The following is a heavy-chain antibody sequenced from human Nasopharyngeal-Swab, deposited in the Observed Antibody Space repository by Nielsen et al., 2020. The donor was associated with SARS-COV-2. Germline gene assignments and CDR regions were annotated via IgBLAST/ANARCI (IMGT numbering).Heavy chain of an antibody. Sequence: ASVKVSCKASGYTFTGYYMHWVRQAPGQGLEWMGWINPNSGGTNYAQKFQGRVTMTRDTSISTAYMELSRLRSDDTAVYYCARAKYSGYEVYYWGQGTLVIVSS. CDR3: ARAKYSGYEVYY. CDR2: INPNSGGT. V-gene: IGHV1-2*02. J-gene: IGHJ4*02. D-gene: IGHD5-12*01. CDR1: GYTFTGYY.